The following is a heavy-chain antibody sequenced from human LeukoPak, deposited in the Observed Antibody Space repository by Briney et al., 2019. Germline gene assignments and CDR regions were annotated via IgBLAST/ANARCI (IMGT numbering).Heavy chain of an antibody. CDR1: GYTFTGYY. V-gene: IGHV1-2*04. CDR2: INPNSGGT. Sequence: GASVKVSCKASGYTFTGYYMHWVRQAPGQGLEWMGWINPNSGGTNCAQKFQGWVTMTRDTSISTAYMELSRLRSEDTAVYYCASWTLVDSPDAFDIWGQGTMVTVSS. CDR3: ASWTLVDSPDAFDI. D-gene: IGHD1-26*01. J-gene: IGHJ3*02.